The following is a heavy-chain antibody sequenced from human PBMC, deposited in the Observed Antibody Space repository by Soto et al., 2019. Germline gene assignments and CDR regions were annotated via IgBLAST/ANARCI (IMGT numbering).Heavy chain of an antibody. CDR3: AHSNVVVAASDAEYFHH. J-gene: IGHJ1*01. V-gene: IGHV2-5*02. CDR2: IYWDDDK. CDR1: GFSLSTSGVG. D-gene: IGHD2-15*01. Sequence: QITLKESGPTLVKPTQTLTLTCSFSGFSLSTSGVGVGWIRQPPGKALEWLALIYWDDDKRYSPSLKSRHTITEYTTKNQVVVTMPDMDPVDTAKYYCAHSNVVVAASDAEYFHHWGQGTLVTVSS.